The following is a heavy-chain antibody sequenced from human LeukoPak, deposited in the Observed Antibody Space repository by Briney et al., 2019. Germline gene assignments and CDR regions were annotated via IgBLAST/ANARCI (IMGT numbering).Heavy chain of an antibody. V-gene: IGHV3-21*01. CDR1: GFTFSSYS. CDR2: ISSSSSHI. J-gene: IGHJ5*02. CDR3: AIIWEWDYDILTGYS. D-gene: IGHD3-9*01. Sequence: GGSLRLSCAASGFTFSSYSMNWVRQAPGKGLEWVSSISSSSSHIYYADSVKGRFTISRDNAKNSLCLQMNSLRAEDTAVYYCAIIWEWDYDILTGYSWGQGTLVTVSS.